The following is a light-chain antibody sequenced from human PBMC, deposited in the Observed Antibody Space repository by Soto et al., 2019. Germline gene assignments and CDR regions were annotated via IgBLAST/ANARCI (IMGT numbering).Light chain of an antibody. CDR3: QSYDSSLSVMV. CDR1: SSNIGTGYH. Sequence: QSVLTQPRSVSGAPGQRVTISSTGSSSNIGTGYHVHWYQHIPGTAPKLLIFGNINRPSGVPDRFSASKSGASASLAIAGLQSEDKAYYYCQSYDSSLSVMVFGGGTQLTVL. J-gene: IGLJ2*01. V-gene: IGLV1-40*01. CDR2: GNI.